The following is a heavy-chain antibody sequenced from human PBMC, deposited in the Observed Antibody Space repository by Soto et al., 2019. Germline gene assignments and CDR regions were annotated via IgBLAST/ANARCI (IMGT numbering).Heavy chain of an antibody. J-gene: IGHJ4*02. CDR3: AHTYRSGDSYYFDY. V-gene: IGHV2-5*02. Sequence: QITLKESGPTLVKPTQTLTLTCTFSGFSLSTSGVGVGWIRQPPGKALEWLALIYWDDDKRYSPSLKSRLTITDATSKNQVVLTMTNMDPVDRATYDCAHTYRSGDSYYFDYWGQGTLVTVSS. CDR2: IYWDDDK. CDR1: GFSLSTSGVG. D-gene: IGHD3-3*01.